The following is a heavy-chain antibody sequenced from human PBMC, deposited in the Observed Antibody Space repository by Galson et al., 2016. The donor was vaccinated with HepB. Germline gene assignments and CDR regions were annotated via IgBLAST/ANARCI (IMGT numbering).Heavy chain of an antibody. D-gene: IGHD2-21*02. Sequence: SLRLSCAASGFSFRSYAMHWVRQAPGKGLEYVSGIRDDGSSTFHADSVKGRFTISRDNSKNTLHFQMSSLKPEDTAMYYCATRSDCFECFDAFDIWGQGTMVIVSS. J-gene: IGHJ3*02. CDR3: ATRSDCFECFDAFDI. V-gene: IGHV3-64D*08. CDR2: IRDDGSST. CDR1: GFSFRSYA.